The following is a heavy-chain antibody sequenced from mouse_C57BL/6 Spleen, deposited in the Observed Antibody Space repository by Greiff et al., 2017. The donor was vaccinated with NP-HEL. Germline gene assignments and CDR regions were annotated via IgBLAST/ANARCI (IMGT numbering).Heavy chain of an antibody. CDR2: INPNNGGT. D-gene: IGHD1-1*01. J-gene: IGHJ4*01. Sequence: EVQLQQSGPELVKPGASVKIPCKASGYTFTDYNMDWVKQSHGKSLEWIGDINPNNGGTIYNQKFKGKATLTVDKSSSTAYMELRSLTSEDTAVYYCERFNYYGSSYFGYAMNYWGQGTSVTVSS. CDR3: ERFNYYGSSYFGYAMNY. V-gene: IGHV1-18*01. CDR1: GYTFTDYN.